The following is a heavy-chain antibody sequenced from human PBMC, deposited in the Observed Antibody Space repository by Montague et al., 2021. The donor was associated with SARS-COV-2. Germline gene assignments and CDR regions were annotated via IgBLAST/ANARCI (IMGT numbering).Heavy chain of an antibody. J-gene: IGHJ4*02. CDR1: GGSISSYY. D-gene: IGHD3-3*01. V-gene: IGHV4-59*01. CDR2: IYYSGST. Sequence: SETLSLTCTVSGGSISSYYWSWSRQPPGKGLEWVGYIYYSGSTNXNPSLKSRVTISVDTSKNQFTLKLSSVTAADTAVYYCARAPVAHITIFGVVTTFDYWGQGTLVTVSS. CDR3: ARAPVAHITIFGVVTTFDY.